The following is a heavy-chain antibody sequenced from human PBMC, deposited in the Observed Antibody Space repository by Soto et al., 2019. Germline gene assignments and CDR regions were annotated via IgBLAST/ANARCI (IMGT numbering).Heavy chain of an antibody. Sequence: QITLKESGPTLVKPTQTLTLTCTFSGFSLTGSGVGVGWIRQPPGKGLDLLALIYWDDDKRYSTSLKSRLTITKDTSKNQVALTMTNMDPVDTATYYCARFLWSDTSLYYFDYWGQGTLVTVSS. V-gene: IGHV2-5*02. D-gene: IGHD3-3*01. CDR2: IYWDDDK. J-gene: IGHJ4*02. CDR1: GFSLTGSGVG. CDR3: ARFLWSDTSLYYFDY.